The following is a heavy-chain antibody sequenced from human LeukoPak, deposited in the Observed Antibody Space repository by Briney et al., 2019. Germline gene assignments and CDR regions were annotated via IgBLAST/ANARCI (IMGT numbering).Heavy chain of an antibody. Sequence: VASVKVSCKASGYTFTGYYMHWVRQAPGQGLEWMGWINPISGGTNYAQKFQGWVTMTRDTSISTAYMELSRLRSDDTAVYYCARAWASPSLTLGMDVWGQGTTVTVSS. CDR3: ARAWASPSLTLGMDV. CDR1: GYTFTGYY. CDR2: INPISGGT. J-gene: IGHJ6*02. V-gene: IGHV1-2*04. D-gene: IGHD2-2*01.